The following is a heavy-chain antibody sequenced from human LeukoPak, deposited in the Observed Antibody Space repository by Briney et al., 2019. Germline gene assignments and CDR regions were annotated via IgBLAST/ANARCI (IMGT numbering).Heavy chain of an antibody. Sequence: ASVKVSCKASGYTFTNYDINWVRQATGQGLEWMGWISPYNGNTDYAQKLQGRVTMTTDTSTSTAHMELRSLRSDDTAVYYCARYYDFWSGYLPYFDYWGQGTLVTVSS. CDR3: ARYYDFWSGYLPYFDY. CDR1: GYTFTNYD. J-gene: IGHJ4*02. CDR2: ISPYNGNT. V-gene: IGHV1-18*01. D-gene: IGHD3-3*01.